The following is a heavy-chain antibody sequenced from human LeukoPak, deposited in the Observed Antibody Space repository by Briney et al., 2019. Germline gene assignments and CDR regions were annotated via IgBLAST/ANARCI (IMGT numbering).Heavy chain of an antibody. CDR1: GGSFSSHD. Sequence: SDTLSLSCTVSGGSFSSHDRSWIRQPPGQGLEWIGYVFYSGSANRNPPLMNRGTISIDTSTNTSSLMVRSVPAADTTVDYYAGEITRAAAGARYNWFDPWGQGTLVTVSS. CDR3: AGEITRAAAGARYNWFDP. J-gene: IGHJ5*02. V-gene: IGHV4-59*11. D-gene: IGHD6-13*01. CDR2: VFYSGSA.